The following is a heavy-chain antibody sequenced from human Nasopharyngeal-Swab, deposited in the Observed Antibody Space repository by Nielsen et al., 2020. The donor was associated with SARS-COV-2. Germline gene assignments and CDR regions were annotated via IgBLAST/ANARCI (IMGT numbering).Heavy chain of an antibody. CDR1: GFSVNNNH. J-gene: IGHJ4*02. Sequence: GESLKISCAASGFSVNNNHMNWVRQAPGKGLEWVSVLYAGGKTNYADSVKGRFNISRDNSKNTLYLQMSSLRAEDTATYYCARDPRGDGYSLFDYWGQGTMVTVSS. CDR3: ARDPRGDGYSLFDY. D-gene: IGHD5-24*01. V-gene: IGHV3-53*01. CDR2: LYAGGKT.